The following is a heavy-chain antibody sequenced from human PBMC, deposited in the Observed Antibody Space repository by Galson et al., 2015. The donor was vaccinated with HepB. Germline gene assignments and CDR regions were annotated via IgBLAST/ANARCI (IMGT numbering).Heavy chain of an antibody. V-gene: IGHV4-39*07. CDR2: IYYSGNT. CDR3: ARTEAAPYYFDY. J-gene: IGHJ4*01. CDR1: GGSIRSSSYY. Sequence: TLSLTCSVSGGSIRSSSYYWGWIRQPPGKGLEWVGSIYYSGNTFYNPSLKSRLTASVDTSKNQFSLKLSSVTAADTAVYYCARTEAAPYYFDYWGHGTLVTVSS. D-gene: IGHD2-15*01.